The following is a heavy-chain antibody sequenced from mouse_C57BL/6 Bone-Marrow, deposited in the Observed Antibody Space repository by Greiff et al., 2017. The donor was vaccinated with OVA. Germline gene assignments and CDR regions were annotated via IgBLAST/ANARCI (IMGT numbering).Heavy chain of an antibody. CDR3: ARGGGYDGP. CDR2: INPGSGGT. CDR1: GYAFTNYL. Sequence: QVQLQQSGAELVRPGTSVKVSCKASGYAFTNYLIEWVKQRPGQGLEWIGVINPGSGGTNYNEKFKGKATLTADKSSSTAYMQLSSLTSEDSAVYVCARGGGYDGPWGTGTTVTVSS. V-gene: IGHV1-54*01. J-gene: IGHJ1*03. D-gene: IGHD2-2*01.